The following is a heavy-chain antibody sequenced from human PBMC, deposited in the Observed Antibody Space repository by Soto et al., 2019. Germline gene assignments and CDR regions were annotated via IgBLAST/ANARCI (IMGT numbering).Heavy chain of an antibody. J-gene: IGHJ6*02. CDR2: ITTDKGKT. D-gene: IGHD1-1*01. CDR1: GYTFTNYG. V-gene: IGHV1-18*01. Sequence: ASVRVSCKTSGYTFTNYGISWVRQAPGQGLEWMGWITTDKGKTTYAQKFQGRVTMTRDTSTSTVYMELSSLRSEDTAVYYCASGTDYYYGMDVWGQGTTVTVSS. CDR3: ASGTDYYYGMDV.